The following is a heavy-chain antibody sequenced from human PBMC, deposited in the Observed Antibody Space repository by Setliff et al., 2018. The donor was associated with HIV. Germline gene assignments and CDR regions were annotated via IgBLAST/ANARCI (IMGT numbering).Heavy chain of an antibody. J-gene: IGHJ5*01. CDR2: IYYSGST. CDR3: ARGALVVSGVSGFDS. Sequence: LSLTCTVSGGSISSHYWSWIRQPPGKGLEWIGYIYYSGSTNYNPSLKSRVTILVDTSKNQFSLKLTSVTPADTAVYYCARGALVVSGVSGFDSWGPGTPVTVSS. V-gene: IGHV4-59*11. D-gene: IGHD7-27*01. CDR1: GGSISSHY.